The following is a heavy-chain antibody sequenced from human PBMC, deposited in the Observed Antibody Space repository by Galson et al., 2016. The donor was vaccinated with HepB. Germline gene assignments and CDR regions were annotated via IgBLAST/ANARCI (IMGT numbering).Heavy chain of an antibody. D-gene: IGHD6-13*01. Sequence: SCKASGYTFTGYYMHWVRQAPGQGLEWMGRINPNSGGANYAQKFQGRVTMTRDTSISTAYMELSRLTSDDTAVYYCARVEVAAAGDYWGQGTLVTVSS. CDR2: INPNSGGA. V-gene: IGHV1-2*06. CDR1: GYTFTGYY. CDR3: ARVEVAAAGDY. J-gene: IGHJ4*02.